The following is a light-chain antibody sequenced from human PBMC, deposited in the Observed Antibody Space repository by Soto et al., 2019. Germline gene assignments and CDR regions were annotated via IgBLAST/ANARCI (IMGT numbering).Light chain of an antibody. V-gene: IGKV3-20*01. CDR2: GAS. CDR3: QKYGSSPIN. J-gene: IGKJ5*01. Sequence: EIVLTHSPFALSLSPVEGATLSCMASQTFSNSFLSWFQQIPGRAPRVLIYGASSRATGIPDRFSGSGSGTDFTLTISRLEPEDFAVYYCQKYGSSPINFGQGTRLEIK. CDR1: QTFSNSF.